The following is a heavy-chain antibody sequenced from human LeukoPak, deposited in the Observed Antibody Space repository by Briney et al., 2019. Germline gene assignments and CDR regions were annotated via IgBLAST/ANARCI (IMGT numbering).Heavy chain of an antibody. J-gene: IGHJ3*02. D-gene: IGHD3-9*01. CDR3: ARQILTGYYPRNAFDI. CDR1: EFGFSSYG. CDR2: ISASGERT. V-gene: IGHV3-23*01. Sequence: GGSLRLSCIGFEFGFSSYGMHWVRQAPRKGLEWVSSISASGERTYVADSVQDRFSISRDNSKNTLYLQMNSLRAEDTAVYYCARQILTGYYPRNAFDIWGQGTMVTVSS.